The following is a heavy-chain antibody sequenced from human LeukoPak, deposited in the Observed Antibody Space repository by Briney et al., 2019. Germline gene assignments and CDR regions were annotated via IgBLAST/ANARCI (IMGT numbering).Heavy chain of an antibody. CDR3: ASTIYSNYYY. D-gene: IGHD4-11*01. CDR1: GGSISSSSYY. V-gene: IGHV4-39*01. CDR2: IYYSGST. Sequence: SDTLSLTCTVSGGSISSSSYYWGWIRQPPGKGLEWIGSIYYSGSTYYNPSLKSRVTISIGTSKNQFSLKLSSVTAADTAVYYCASTIYSNYYYWGQGTLVTVSS. J-gene: IGHJ4*02.